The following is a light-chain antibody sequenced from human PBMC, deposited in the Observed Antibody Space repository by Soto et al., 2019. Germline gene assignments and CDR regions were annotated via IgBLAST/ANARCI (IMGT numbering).Light chain of an antibody. V-gene: IGKV3-15*01. CDR2: GAS. Sequence: EIVMTQSPATLSVSPGERATLSCRASQSVSSNLAWYQQKPGQAPRLLIYGASTRATGIPARFSGSGSGTEFTLTISSLQSADFAVYHCQQYNKWPLTFGGGTKVEIQ. CDR3: QQYNKWPLT. J-gene: IGKJ4*01. CDR1: QSVSSN.